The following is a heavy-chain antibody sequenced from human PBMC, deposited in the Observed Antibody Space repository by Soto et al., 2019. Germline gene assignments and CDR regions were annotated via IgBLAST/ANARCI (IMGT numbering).Heavy chain of an antibody. CDR2: IIPFLGTV. V-gene: IGHV1-69*01. D-gene: IGHD3-22*01. CDR3: AKFAESSGYFDY. Sequence: QVQLEQSGAEVRKPGSTVKVSCKASGGTFSRSAISWVRQAPGRGLEWMGGIIPFLGTVNYAQKFQDRVTITADESTGTAYMELSSLISEDTAVYYCAKFAESSGYFDYWGQGTLVTVSS. CDR1: GGTFSRSA. J-gene: IGHJ4*02.